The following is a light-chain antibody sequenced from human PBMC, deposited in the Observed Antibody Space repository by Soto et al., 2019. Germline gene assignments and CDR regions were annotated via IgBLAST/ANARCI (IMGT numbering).Light chain of an antibody. Sequence: EIVVTQSPATLSVSPGERATLSCRTSQSVGSNLAWYQQKPGQAPRLLIYGAFIRAPGFPVTFRGTGSGSECTLTISSLQSEDGALYYCQQYDKWPYTFGQGTNLEIK. J-gene: IGKJ2*01. CDR2: GAF. CDR1: QSVGSN. V-gene: IGKV3-15*01. CDR3: QQYDKWPYT.